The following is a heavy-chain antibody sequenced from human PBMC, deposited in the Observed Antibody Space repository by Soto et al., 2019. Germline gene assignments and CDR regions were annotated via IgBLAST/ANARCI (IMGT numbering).Heavy chain of an antibody. CDR3: ARITGRHLDY. V-gene: IGHV4-59*04. J-gene: IGHJ4*02. Sequence: HSQTLSLTCSVSGGTIGDYSWNWIRQPPGKGLEWIVNVDYSGTAYFSPSLATRVTFHVDTSKNQFSLTLYSVTAADTAVYYCARITGRHLDYWGQGILVTVSS. D-gene: IGHD2-15*01. CDR2: VDYSGTA. CDR1: GGTIGDYS.